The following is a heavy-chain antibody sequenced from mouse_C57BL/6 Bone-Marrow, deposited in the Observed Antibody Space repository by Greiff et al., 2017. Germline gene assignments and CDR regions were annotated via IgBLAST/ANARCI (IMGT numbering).Heavy chain of an antibody. CDR3: ASLYDGYSAWFAY. J-gene: IGHJ3*01. V-gene: IGHV1-81*01. Sequence: VQLQQSEAELARPGASVKLSCKASGYTFTSYGISWVKQRTGQGLEWIGEIYPRSGNTYYNEKFKGKATLTADKSSSTAYMELRSLTSEDSAVYFCASLYDGYSAWFAYWGQGTLVTVSA. CDR2: IYPRSGNT. CDR1: GYTFTSYG. D-gene: IGHD2-3*01.